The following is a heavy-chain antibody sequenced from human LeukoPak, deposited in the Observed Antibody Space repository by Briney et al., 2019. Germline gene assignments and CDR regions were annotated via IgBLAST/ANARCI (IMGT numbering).Heavy chain of an antibody. V-gene: IGHV3-48*03. J-gene: IGHJ4*02. D-gene: IGHD3-10*01. Sequence: GGALRLSCAASGFTFTGYELNLLRQAPGKGLEGVSSVSSTGSPKYYPHSVKGRFTSSRDNAKHSLYLQVNSLRDEDTAIYYWARPADMVRGVIITPPFDYWGQPTLVSVCS. CDR2: VSSTGSPK. CDR1: GFTFTGYE. CDR3: ARPADMVRGVIITPPFDY.